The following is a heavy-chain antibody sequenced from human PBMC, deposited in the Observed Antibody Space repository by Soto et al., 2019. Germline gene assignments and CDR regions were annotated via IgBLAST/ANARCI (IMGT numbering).Heavy chain of an antibody. Sequence: QVQLVQSGAEVKKPGASVKVSCKASGYTLITHGISWVRQAPGQGLEWMGWINPYNGNTDYARKVQGRVTMTTDTSTNTGYMELRRLRSEDTVVYYCARGGRGVKTIIALQIPLDYWGQGTLVIVSS. CDR3: ARGGRGVKTIIALQIPLDY. CDR2: INPYNGNT. V-gene: IGHV1-18*01. CDR1: GYTLITHG. J-gene: IGHJ4*02. D-gene: IGHD3-16*01.